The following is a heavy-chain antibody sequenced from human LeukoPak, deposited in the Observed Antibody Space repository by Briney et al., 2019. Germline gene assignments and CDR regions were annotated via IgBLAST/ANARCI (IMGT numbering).Heavy chain of an antibody. D-gene: IGHD3-22*01. CDR3: ARDGYYDSSGYVLGYFDY. Sequence: PGGSLRLSCAASGFTFSSYSMNWVRQAPGEGLEWVSSISSSSSYIYYADSVKGRFTISRDNAKNSLYLQMNSLRAEDTAVYYCARDGYYDSSGYVLGYFDYWGQGTLVTVSS. V-gene: IGHV3-21*01. CDR1: GFTFSSYS. CDR2: ISSSSSYI. J-gene: IGHJ4*02.